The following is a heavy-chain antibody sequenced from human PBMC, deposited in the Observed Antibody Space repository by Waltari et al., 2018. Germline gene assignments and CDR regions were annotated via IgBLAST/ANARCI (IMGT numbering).Heavy chain of an antibody. CDR3: AKGAYSSSSHYFDY. CDR2: ISWYGGRT. CDR1: GFTFDHYA. J-gene: IGHJ4*02. Sequence: EVQLVESGGVVVQPGGSLRLSCAASGFTFDHYAMHWVRQAPGKGLEWVSLISWYGGRTDYADYVKSRFTISRDNSKNSLYLQMHSPRAEDSALYHCAKGAYSSSSHYFDYWGQGTLVTVSS. V-gene: IGHV3-43D*03. D-gene: IGHD6-6*01.